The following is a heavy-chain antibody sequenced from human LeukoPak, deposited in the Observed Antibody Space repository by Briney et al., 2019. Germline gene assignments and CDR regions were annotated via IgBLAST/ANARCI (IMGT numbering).Heavy chain of an antibody. CDR3: AKEMTKYSSTCFDY. Sequence: GGSLRLSCAASGFTFSSYAMHWVRQAPGKGLEWVAVISYDGSNKYYADSVKGRFTISRDNSKNILYLQMNSLRPDDTAVYYCAKEMTKYSSTCFDYWGQGTLVTVSS. V-gene: IGHV3-30*04. J-gene: IGHJ4*02. CDR2: ISYDGSNK. D-gene: IGHD6-13*01. CDR1: GFTFSSYA.